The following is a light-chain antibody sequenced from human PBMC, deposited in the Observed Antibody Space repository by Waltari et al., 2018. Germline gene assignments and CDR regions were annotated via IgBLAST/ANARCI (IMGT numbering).Light chain of an antibody. CDR2: ASS. V-gene: IGKV1-8*01. CDR3: QQYFVYPYT. CDR1: PDISGY. J-gene: IGKJ2*01. Sequence: AIRMTQSPSSLAASTGDRVTITCRASPDISGYLAWYQQKPGKAPNLLVYASSTSQTGVPSRFIGSGSGTAFTLTIDCLQSEDFATYYCQQYFVYPYTFGQGTKLEIK.